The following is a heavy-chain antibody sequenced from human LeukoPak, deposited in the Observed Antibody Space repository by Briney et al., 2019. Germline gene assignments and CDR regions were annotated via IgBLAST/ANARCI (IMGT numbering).Heavy chain of an antibody. CDR2: TYYSGNT. Sequence: SQTLSLTCTVSGGSVKSGDHYWTWIRQHPGKGLEWIGYTYYSGNTYYNPSLKSRVTISVDTSKNQFSLTLNSVSAADTAVYCCASFGAFDVWGQGTMVTVSS. CDR3: ASFGAFDV. D-gene: IGHD2/OR15-2a*01. CDR1: GGSVKSGDHY. J-gene: IGHJ3*01. V-gene: IGHV4-31*03.